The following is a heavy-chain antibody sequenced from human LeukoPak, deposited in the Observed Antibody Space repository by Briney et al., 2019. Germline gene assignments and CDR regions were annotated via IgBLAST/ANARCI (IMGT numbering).Heavy chain of an antibody. J-gene: IGHJ6*03. CDR3: AKSPPPRVYCSGGSCYPPYYYYYYYMDV. CDR2: ISSSSSTI. CDR1: GFTFSSYS. D-gene: IGHD2-15*01. V-gene: IGHV3-48*01. Sequence: GGSLRLSCAASGFTFSSYSMNWVRQAPGKGLEWVSYISSSSSTIYYADSVKGRFTISRDNAKNSLYLQMNSLRAEDTAVYYCAKSPPPRVYCSGGSCYPPYYYYYYYMDVWGKGTTVTVSS.